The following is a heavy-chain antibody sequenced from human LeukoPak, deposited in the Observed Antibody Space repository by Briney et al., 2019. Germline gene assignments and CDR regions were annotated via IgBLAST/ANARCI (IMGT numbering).Heavy chain of an antibody. J-gene: IGHJ4*02. V-gene: IGHV4-39*01. CDR3: ARLSGSTTVRYFDY. Sequence: PSETLSLTCTVSGGSISSSSHYWGWIRQPPGKGLEWIGSIYHSGYTYQNPSLTGRVTISLDTSKRQSSLKLTSVTAADTAVYYCARLSGSTTVRYFDYWGQGTLVTVSS. D-gene: IGHD4-11*01. CDR2: IYHSGYT. CDR1: GGSISSSSHY.